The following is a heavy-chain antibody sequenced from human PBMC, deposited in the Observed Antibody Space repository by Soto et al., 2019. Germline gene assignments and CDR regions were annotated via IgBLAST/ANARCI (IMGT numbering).Heavy chain of an antibody. CDR3: ARDFLYAFDY. J-gene: IGHJ4*02. D-gene: IGHD3-16*01. Sequence: QVQLVESGGGVVQPGRSLRLSCAASGFTFSSYGMHWVRQATGKGLEWVAVIWYDGSNKYYADSVKGRFTISRDNSKNTLYLQMNSLRAEDTAVYYCARDFLYAFDYWGQGTLVTVSS. CDR2: IWYDGSNK. CDR1: GFTFSSYG. V-gene: IGHV3-33*01.